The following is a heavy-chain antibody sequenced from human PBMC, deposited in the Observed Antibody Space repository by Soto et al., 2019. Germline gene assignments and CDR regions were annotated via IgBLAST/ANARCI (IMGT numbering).Heavy chain of an antibody. CDR3: ARGRYGDY. D-gene: IGHD1-1*01. CDR1: GYTFTSYG. Sequence: QVHLVQSGAEVKKPGASVKVSCKASGYTFTSYGITWMRQAPGQGLEWMGWISAHNGNTDDAQKLQGRVIVTRDTSTSTAYMELRSLRSDDTAVYYCARGRYGDYWGQGALVTVSS. CDR2: ISAHNGNT. V-gene: IGHV1-18*01. J-gene: IGHJ4*02.